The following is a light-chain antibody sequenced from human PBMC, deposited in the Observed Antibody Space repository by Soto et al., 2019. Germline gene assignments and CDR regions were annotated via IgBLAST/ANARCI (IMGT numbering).Light chain of an antibody. Sequence: ILLAQSPSSLSAFVGDRLTITCRASQDIGNFLAWYQQKPGKVPKLLIYAASTLQSGVPSRFIGSGSGTDFTLTISSLQPEDVATYYCQKCKGAPFTFSGGTKVDIK. CDR1: QDIGNF. CDR3: QKCKGAPFT. V-gene: IGKV1-27*01. J-gene: IGKJ4*01. CDR2: AAS.